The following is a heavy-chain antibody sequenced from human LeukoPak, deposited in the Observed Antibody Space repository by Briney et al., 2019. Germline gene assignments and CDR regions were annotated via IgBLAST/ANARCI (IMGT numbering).Heavy chain of an antibody. V-gene: IGHV6-1*01. CDR3: ARDLGIAVAGTGFDY. CDR1: GDSVSSNSAA. J-gene: IGHJ4*02. Sequence: SQTLSLTCAISGDSVSSNSAAWNWIRQSPSRGLEWLGRTYYRSKGDNNYAVSVKSRITINPDTYKNQFSLQLNSVTPEHTAVYYCARDLGIAVAGTGFDYWGQGTLVTVSS. CDR2: TYYRSKGDN. D-gene: IGHD6-19*01.